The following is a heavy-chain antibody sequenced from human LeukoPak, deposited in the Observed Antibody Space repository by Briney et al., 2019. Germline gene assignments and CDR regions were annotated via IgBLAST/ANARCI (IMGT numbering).Heavy chain of an antibody. CDR2: ISGNGGNT. CDR1: GFTFNSYT. Sequence: GASLRLSCAASGFTFNSYTMSWVRQAPGKGLEWVSGISGNGGNTYYADSVKGRFTISRDNSKNTLYLQMNSLRAEDTAIYYCAKVTVGMGRAFDHWGQGTLVTVSS. V-gene: IGHV3-23*01. D-gene: IGHD3-22*01. CDR3: AKVTVGMGRAFDH. J-gene: IGHJ4*02.